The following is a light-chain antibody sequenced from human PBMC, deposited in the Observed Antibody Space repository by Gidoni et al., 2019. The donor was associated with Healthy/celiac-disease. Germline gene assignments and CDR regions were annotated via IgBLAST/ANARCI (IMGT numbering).Light chain of an antibody. CDR3: QVWDSSSDHRV. Sequence: SYVLTQPPSVSVAPGKTARSTCGGNNIGSKSVHWYPQKPGQAPVLVIYYDSDRPSGIPERFSGSNSGNTATLTISRVEAGDEADYYCQVWDSSSDHRVFGGGTKLTVL. J-gene: IGLJ3*02. CDR1: NIGSKS. CDR2: YDS. V-gene: IGLV3-21*04.